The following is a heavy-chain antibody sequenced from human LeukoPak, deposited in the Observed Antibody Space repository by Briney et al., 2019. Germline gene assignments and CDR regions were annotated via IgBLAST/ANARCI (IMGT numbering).Heavy chain of an antibody. D-gene: IGHD5-12*01. CDR2: TYYRSKWYN. J-gene: IGHJ4*02. V-gene: IGHV6-1*01. CDR1: GDSVSSNTAA. CDR3: ARDSGSGDDYLDY. Sequence: SQTLSLTRAISGDSVSSNTAAWNWIRQSPSTGLEWLGRTYYRSKWYNDYALSVKSRITINPDTSKSQFSLQLSSVTPEDTAVYYCARDSGSGDDYLDYWGQGTLVTVSS.